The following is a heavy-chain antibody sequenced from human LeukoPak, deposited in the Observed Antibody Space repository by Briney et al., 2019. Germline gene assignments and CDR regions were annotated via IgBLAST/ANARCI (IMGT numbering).Heavy chain of an antibody. CDR1: GYTFTNYD. Sequence: ASVKVSCRTSGYTFTNYDINWVRQAAGQGLEWMGWINPNSGHTGYPQKFRGRVTMTRDTSINTAYMELPSLTSDDTAVYYCVRVAGYYYYHMDVWGKGTTVTISS. V-gene: IGHV1-8*01. CDR3: VRVAGYYYYHMDV. CDR2: INPNSGHT. J-gene: IGHJ6*03. D-gene: IGHD2-15*01.